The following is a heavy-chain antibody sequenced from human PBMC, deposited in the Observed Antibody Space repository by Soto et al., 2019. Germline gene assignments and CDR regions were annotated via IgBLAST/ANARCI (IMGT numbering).Heavy chain of an antibody. CDR1: EFAVNSNY. D-gene: IGHD2-15*01. Sequence: VGSLRLSCAAFEFAVNSNYVNWVRQAPGKGLEWVSIIYFDGDTFYADSVKGRFSISRDTSKNTVYLQMNSLRAEDTAIYYCARDRYCSGGFCYGMDVWGQGTTVTVSS. V-gene: IGHV3-53*01. J-gene: IGHJ6*02. CDR3: ARDRYCSGGFCYGMDV. CDR2: IYFDGDT.